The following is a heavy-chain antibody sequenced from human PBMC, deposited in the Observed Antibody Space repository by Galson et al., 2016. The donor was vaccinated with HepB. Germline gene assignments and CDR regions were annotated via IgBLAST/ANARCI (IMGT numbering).Heavy chain of an antibody. Sequence: SVKVSCKASGYTSSSYDINWVRQASGQGLEWMGWINPTQGNTGSAENFQGRVTMTTNTSIRTVYMELSSLRSEDTAVYYCAIPRVSGGYWYFDLWGRGTLVTVSS. CDR3: AIPRVSGGYWYFDL. D-gene: IGHD5/OR15-5a*01. J-gene: IGHJ2*01. CDR1: GYTSSSYD. V-gene: IGHV1-8*01. CDR2: INPTQGNT.